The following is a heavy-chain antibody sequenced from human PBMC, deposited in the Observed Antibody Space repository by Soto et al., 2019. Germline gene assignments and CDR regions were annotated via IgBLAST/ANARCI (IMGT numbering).Heavy chain of an antibody. CDR2: IYPGDSDT. V-gene: IGHV5-51*01. Sequence: PGESLKISCKGSGYSFTSYWIGWVRQMPGKGLEWMGIIYPGDSDTRYSPSFQGQVTISADKSISTAYLQWSSLKASDTAMYYCARHLAELGYYGSGRPHWNYFDYWGQGTLVTVSS. D-gene: IGHD3-10*01. CDR3: ARHLAELGYYGSGRPHWNYFDY. CDR1: GYSFTSYW. J-gene: IGHJ4*02.